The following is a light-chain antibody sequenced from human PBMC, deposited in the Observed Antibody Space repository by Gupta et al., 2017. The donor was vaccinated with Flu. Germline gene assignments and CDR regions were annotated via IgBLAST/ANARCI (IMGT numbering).Light chain of an antibody. V-gene: IGKV1-16*02. Sequence: DIQMTHSPPSLYPSVGDRVTITCRASQGISPYLAWFQQNPGRAPKSLIYAASRLQSGVTSKCSGSGSGTDFTLTISSLQPEDFATYYCQQYNSFPLTFGGGTKVEI. J-gene: IGKJ4*01. CDR1: QGISPY. CDR3: QQYNSFPLT. CDR2: AAS.